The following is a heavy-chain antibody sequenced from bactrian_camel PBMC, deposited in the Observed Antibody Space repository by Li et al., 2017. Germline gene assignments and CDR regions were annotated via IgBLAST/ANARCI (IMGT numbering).Heavy chain of an antibody. CDR1: GSIYDTMC. CDR2: ISPGSGRR. CDR3: ATEALARGSPYVAVKASWTCTFGY. D-gene: IGHD2*01. Sequence: HVQLVESGGGSVQPGGSLRLSCASSGSIYDTMCMGWVRQAPGKEREGVAAISPGSGRRYYGDSVKGRFTISRDGAQRTIHLQMNRLEPEDTAMYYCATEALARGSPYVAVKASWTCTFGYWAQGTQVTVS. J-gene: IGHJ6*01. V-gene: IGHV3S1*01.